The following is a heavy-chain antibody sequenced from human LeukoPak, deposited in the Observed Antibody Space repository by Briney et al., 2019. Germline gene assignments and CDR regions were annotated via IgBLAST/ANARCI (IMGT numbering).Heavy chain of an antibody. V-gene: IGHV4-39*07. D-gene: IGHD1-26*01. CDR2: IFYSGQT. Sequence: PSETLSLTCIVSNGSISSSNYYWGWIRQPPGKGLEWIGSIFYSGQTYYTPSLKSRVTISVATSNNQFSLSLTSVTAADTAVYYCATLRMGAKGAWTFDPWGQGTLVTVSS. CDR3: ATLRMGAKGAWTFDP. CDR1: NGSISSSNYY. J-gene: IGHJ5*02.